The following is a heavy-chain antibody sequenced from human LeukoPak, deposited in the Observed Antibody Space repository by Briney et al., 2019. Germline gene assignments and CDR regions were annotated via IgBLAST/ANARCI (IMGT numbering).Heavy chain of an antibody. V-gene: IGHV3-23*01. CDR3: AKGRWARGDQVATADSFHY. CDR2: ISGSGGST. D-gene: IGHD5-12*01. CDR1: GFTFSSYA. Sequence: GGSLRLSCAASGFTFSSYAMNWVRQAPGKGLEWVSGISGSGGSTYYADSVKGRFTISRDNSMKTMYLQMNNLRSEDTAVYYCAKGRWARGDQVATADSFHYWGQGTLVSVSS. J-gene: IGHJ4*02.